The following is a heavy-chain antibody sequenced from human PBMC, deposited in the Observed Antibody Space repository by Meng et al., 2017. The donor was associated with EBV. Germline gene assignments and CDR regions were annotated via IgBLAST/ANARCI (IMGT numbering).Heavy chain of an antibody. CDR1: WFSTSTSGVG. CDR2: IYWDDDK. CDR3: AHSRVGATEFDY. J-gene: IGHJ4*02. Sequence: QITFKGCGTTLLKPTPTITPTCSFSWFSTSTSGVGVGWIRQPPGKALEWLALIYWDDDKRYSPSLKSRLTITKDTSKNQVVLTMTNMDPVDTATYYCAHSRVGATEFDYWGQGTLVTVSS. V-gene: IGHV2-5*02. D-gene: IGHD1-26*01.